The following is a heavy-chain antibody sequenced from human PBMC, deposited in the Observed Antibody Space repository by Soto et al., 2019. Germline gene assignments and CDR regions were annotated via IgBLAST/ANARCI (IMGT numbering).Heavy chain of an antibody. CDR2: ISGSGVTT. V-gene: IGHV3-23*01. J-gene: IGHJ6*02. CDR3: AKTEQWLVKDYDFGMDV. CDR1: GFTFSSYA. Sequence: PVGSLRLSCAASGFTFSSYAMNWVRQAPGKGLEWVSGISGSGVTTYYADSVKGRFTISRDNSKNTLFLQMNSLRADDTAVYYCAKTEQWLVKDYDFGMDVWGQGTTVTVSS. D-gene: IGHD6-19*01.